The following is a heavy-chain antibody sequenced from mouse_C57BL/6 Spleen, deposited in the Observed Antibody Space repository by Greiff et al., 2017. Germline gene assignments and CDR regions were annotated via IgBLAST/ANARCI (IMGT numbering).Heavy chain of an antibody. V-gene: IGHV5-17*01. CDR2: ISSGSSTI. J-gene: IGHJ2*01. Sequence: EVHLVESGGGLVKPGGSLKLSCAASGFTFSDYGMHWVRQAPEKGLEWVAYISSGSSTIYYADTVKGRFTISRDNAKNTLFLQMTSLRSEDTAMYYCAREDDYDGARFDYWGQGTTLTVSS. CDR1: GFTFSDYG. D-gene: IGHD2-4*01. CDR3: AREDDYDGARFDY.